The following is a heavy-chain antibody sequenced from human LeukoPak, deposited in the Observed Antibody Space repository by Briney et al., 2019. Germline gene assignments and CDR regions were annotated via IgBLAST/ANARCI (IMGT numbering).Heavy chain of an antibody. Sequence: GGSLRLSCAAPGFTFSSYWMSWVRQAPGKGLEWVANIKQDGSEKYYVDSVKGRFTISRDNAKNSLYLQMNSLRAEDTAVYYCARVRFAWLRPFDYWGQGTLVTVSS. J-gene: IGHJ4*02. CDR3: ARVRFAWLRPFDY. CDR2: IKQDGSEK. D-gene: IGHD5-12*01. CDR1: GFTFSSYW. V-gene: IGHV3-7*01.